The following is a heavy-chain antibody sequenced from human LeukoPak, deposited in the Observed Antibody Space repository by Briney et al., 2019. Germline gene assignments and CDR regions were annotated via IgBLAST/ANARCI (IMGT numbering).Heavy chain of an antibody. CDR3: AKGAQMGYCSGGNCYSISY. CDR1: GFTFSSYW. V-gene: IGHV3-74*01. J-gene: IGHJ4*02. CDR2: INSDGSGA. D-gene: IGHD2-15*01. Sequence: GSLRLSCAASGFTFSSYWMHWVRPAPGKGLVWVSRINSDGSGANYADSVKGRFTISRDNAKNTLYLQMNSLRAEDTAVYYCAKGAQMGYCSGGNCYSISYWGQGTLVTVSS.